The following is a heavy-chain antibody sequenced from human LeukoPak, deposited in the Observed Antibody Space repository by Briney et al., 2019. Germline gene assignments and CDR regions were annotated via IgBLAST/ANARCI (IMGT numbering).Heavy chain of an antibody. V-gene: IGHV3-9*03. CDR2: ISWNSGSI. Sequence: GGSLRLSCAASGFTFDDYAMHWVRQAPGKGLEWVSGISWNSGSIGYADSVKGRFTISRDNAKNSLYLQMNSLRAEDMALYYCAKMPEGFWSGYYLEYFQHWGQGTLVTVSS. CDR3: AKMPEGFWSGYYLEYFQH. D-gene: IGHD3-3*01. J-gene: IGHJ1*01. CDR1: GFTFDDYA.